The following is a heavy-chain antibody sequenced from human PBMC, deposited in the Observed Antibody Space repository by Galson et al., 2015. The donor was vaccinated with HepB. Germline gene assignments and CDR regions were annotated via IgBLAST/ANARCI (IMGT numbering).Heavy chain of an antibody. CDR1: GFTFSSYG. CDR2: IWYDGSNK. J-gene: IGHJ4*02. D-gene: IGHD6-13*01. V-gene: IGHV3-33*01. Sequence: SLRLSCAASGFTFSSYGMHWVRQAPGKGLEWVAVIWYDGSNKYYADSVKGRFTISRDNSKNTLYLQMNSLRAEDTAVYYCAREEAAASFDYWGQGTLVTVSS. CDR3: AREEAAASFDY.